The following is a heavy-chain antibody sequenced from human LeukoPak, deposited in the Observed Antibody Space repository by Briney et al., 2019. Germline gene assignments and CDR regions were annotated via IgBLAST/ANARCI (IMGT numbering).Heavy chain of an antibody. D-gene: IGHD3-22*01. Sequence: ASVKVSCKASGYTFTNYGISWVRQAPGQGLEWMGWISAYDGNTDYAQKLQGRVTMTTDTSTSTAYMELRSLRSADTAVYFCARHRLHRIYYDTTGYYHDACDIWGQGTMVTVSS. CDR3: ARHRLHRIYYDTTGYYHDACDI. CDR1: GYTFTNYG. V-gene: IGHV1-18*01. CDR2: ISAYDGNT. J-gene: IGHJ3*02.